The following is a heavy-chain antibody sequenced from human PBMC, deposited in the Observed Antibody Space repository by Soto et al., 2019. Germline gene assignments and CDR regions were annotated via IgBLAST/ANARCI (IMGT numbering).Heavy chain of an antibody. Sequence: QVQLQESGPGLVKPSQTLSLTCTVSGGSISSGDYYWSWIRQHPGKGLEWIGYIYYSGSTYYNPSLKRRLTIPVDTSKNQFPLKLTSATAADTAVYYCARWWSGSRQGFDPWGQGTLVTVSS. CDR3: ARWWSGSRQGFDP. J-gene: IGHJ5*02. V-gene: IGHV4-31*03. CDR1: GGSISSGDYY. D-gene: IGHD3-3*01. CDR2: IYYSGST.